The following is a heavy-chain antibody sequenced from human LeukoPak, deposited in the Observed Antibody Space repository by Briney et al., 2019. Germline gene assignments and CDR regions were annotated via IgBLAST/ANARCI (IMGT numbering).Heavy chain of an antibody. D-gene: IGHD1-26*01. CDR2: IIPILGIA. Sequence: ASVKVSCKASGGTFSSYAISWVRQAPGQGLEWMGRIIPILGIANYAQKFQGRVTITADKSTSTAYMELSSLRSEDTAVYYCAREGAYSGSYSNWGQGTLVTVSS. J-gene: IGHJ4*02. CDR1: GGTFSSYA. V-gene: IGHV1-69*04. CDR3: AREGAYSGSYSN.